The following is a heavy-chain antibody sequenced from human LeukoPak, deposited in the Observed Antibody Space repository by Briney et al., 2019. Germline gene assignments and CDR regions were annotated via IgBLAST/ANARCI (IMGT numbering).Heavy chain of an antibody. J-gene: IGHJ5*02. CDR1: GGTFSSCA. D-gene: IGHD2-15*01. CDR2: IIPILGIA. CDR3: ARGQVVAVTTGNWFDP. V-gene: IGHV1-69*04. Sequence: SVKVSCKASGGTFSSCAISWVRQAPGQGLEWMGRIIPILGIANYAQKFQGRVTITADKSTSTAYMELSSLRSEDTAVYYCARGQVVAVTTGNWFDPWGQGTLVTVSS.